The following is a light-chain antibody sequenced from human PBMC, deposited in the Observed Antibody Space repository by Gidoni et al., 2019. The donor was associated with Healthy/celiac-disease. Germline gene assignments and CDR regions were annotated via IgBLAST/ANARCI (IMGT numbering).Light chain of an antibody. J-gene: IGLJ2*01. Sequence: QSALTQPASVSGSPGQSITLSCTGTSSDVGGYNYVSRYQQHPGKAPKLMIYDVSNRPSWVSNRFSGSKSGNTASLTISGLQAEDEADYYCSSYTSSSTPGFGGGTKLTVL. CDR3: SSYTSSSTPG. CDR2: DVS. V-gene: IGLV2-14*01. CDR1: SSDVGGYNY.